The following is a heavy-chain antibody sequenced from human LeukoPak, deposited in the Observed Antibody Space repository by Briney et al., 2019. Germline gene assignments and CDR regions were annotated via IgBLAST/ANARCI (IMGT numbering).Heavy chain of an antibody. CDR1: GYTFTTYA. J-gene: IGHJ4*02. CDR2: INPNSGGT. V-gene: IGHV1-2*02. CDR3: ARKSPGTFDY. D-gene: IGHD1-26*01. Sequence: ASVKVSCKASGYTFTTYAMNWVRQAPGQGLEWMGWINPNSGGTNYAQKFQGRVTMTRDTSISTAYMELSRLRSDDTAVYYCARKSPGTFDYWGQGTLVTVSS.